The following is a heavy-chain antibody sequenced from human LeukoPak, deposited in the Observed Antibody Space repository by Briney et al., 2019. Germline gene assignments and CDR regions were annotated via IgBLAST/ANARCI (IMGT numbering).Heavy chain of an antibody. CDR2: IYYSGST. V-gene: IGHV4-39*01. CDR1: GGSISSSSYY. Sequence: SETLSLTCTVSGGSISSSSYYWGWIRQPPGKGLEWIGSIYYSGSTYYNPSLKSRVTISVGTSKNQFSLKLSSVTAADTAVYYCASYKRAAGSFDYWGQGTLVTVSS. D-gene: IGHD6-13*01. J-gene: IGHJ4*02. CDR3: ASYKRAAGSFDY.